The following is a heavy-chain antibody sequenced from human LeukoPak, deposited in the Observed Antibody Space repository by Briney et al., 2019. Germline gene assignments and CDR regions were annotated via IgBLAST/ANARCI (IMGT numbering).Heavy chain of an antibody. CDR2: IYYSGST. CDR3: ARDSIAVAGTQNWFDP. CDR1: GGSFSSYY. J-gene: IGHJ5*02. V-gene: IGHV4-59*01. D-gene: IGHD6-19*01. Sequence: SETLSLTRAVYGGSFSSYYWSWIRQPPGKGLEWIGYIYYSGSTNYNPSLKSRVTISVDTSKNQFSLKLSSVTAADTAVYYCARDSIAVAGTQNWFDPWGQGTLVTVSS.